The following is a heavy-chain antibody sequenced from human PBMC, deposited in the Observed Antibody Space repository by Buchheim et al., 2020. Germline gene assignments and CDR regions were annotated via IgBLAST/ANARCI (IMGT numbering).Heavy chain of an antibody. CDR2: INHSGST. CDR1: GGSFSGYY. D-gene: IGHD5-12*01. V-gene: IGHV4-34*01. Sequence: QVQLQQWGAELLKPSETLSLTCAVYGGSFSGYYWSWIRQPPGKGLEWIGEINHSGSTNYNPSLKSRVTISVDTSKNQFSLKLSSVTGADTAVYYCARGTGLRFYYYYGMDVWGQGTT. CDR3: ARGTGLRFYYYYGMDV. J-gene: IGHJ6*02.